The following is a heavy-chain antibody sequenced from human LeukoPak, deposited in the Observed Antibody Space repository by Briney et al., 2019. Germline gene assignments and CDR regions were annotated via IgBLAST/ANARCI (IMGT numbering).Heavy chain of an antibody. D-gene: IGHD6-13*01. V-gene: IGHV3-23*01. CDR2: ISAGGGDT. CDR3: AKGGQQLAKNDY. Sequence: GGSLRLSCAASGFTFRIYAVSWVRQAPGEGLEWVSSISAGGGDTYYADSVKGRFTISRDNSKNTLYLQMSSLSAEDTAVYYCAKGGQQLAKNDYWGQGTLVTVSS. J-gene: IGHJ4*02. CDR1: GFTFRIYA.